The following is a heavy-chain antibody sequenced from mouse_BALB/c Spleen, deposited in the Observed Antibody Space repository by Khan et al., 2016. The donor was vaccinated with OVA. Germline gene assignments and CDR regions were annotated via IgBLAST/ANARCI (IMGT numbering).Heavy chain of an antibody. Sequence: DVHLVESGGGLVQPGGSRKLSCAASGFTFSSFGMHWVRQAPKKGLEWVAYISSGSSTIYYVDTVKGRFTISRDNPKNTLLLKMTSLRSEDTAMCYCARSGGNFHWYFDVWGAGTSVTVSS. CDR1: GFTFSSFG. CDR3: ARSGGNFHWYFDV. V-gene: IGHV5-17*02. D-gene: IGHD2-1*01. J-gene: IGHJ1*01. CDR2: ISSGSSTI.